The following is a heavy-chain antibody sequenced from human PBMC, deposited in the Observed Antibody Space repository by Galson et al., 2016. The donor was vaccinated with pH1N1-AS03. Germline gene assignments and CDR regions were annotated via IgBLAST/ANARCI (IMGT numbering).Heavy chain of an antibody. CDR2: ISVASTAI. CDR1: GFTFSDYH. D-gene: IGHD2-21*02. Sequence: SLRLSCAASGFTFSDYHMSWIRQAPGKGLEWLSYISVASTAIYYADSVKGRFTISRDNARNSLYLHMNSLRAEDTAVYYGARGPRRVVVTLLKYFAMDVWGQGTTVTVSS. CDR3: ARGPRRVVVTLLKYFAMDV. J-gene: IGHJ6*02. V-gene: IGHV3-11*01.